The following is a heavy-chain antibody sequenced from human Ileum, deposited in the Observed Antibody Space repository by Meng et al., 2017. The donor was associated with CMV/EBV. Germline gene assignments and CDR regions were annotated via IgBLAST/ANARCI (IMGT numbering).Heavy chain of an antibody. CDR3: ASGRLQFTPSALQH. CDR1: GEPLNGFF. V-gene: IGHV4-34*02. CDR2: VNNRGRT. J-gene: IGHJ1*01. D-gene: IGHD5-24*01. Sequence: QGQLPQWGAGLLKPSETLSLTCAVSGEPLNGFFCSWIRQPPGRGLEWIGEVNNRGRTNYNPSLKSRLTISIDTSKRQLSLMVTSVTAADSAIYYCASGRLQFTPSALQHWGPGTLVTASS.